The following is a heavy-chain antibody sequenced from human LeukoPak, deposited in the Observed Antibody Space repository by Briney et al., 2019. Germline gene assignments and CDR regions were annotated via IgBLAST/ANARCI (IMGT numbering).Heavy chain of an antibody. J-gene: IGHJ5*02. D-gene: IGHD3-10*01. V-gene: IGHV3-23*01. CDR3: AKERRPITMVRGVENWFDP. Sequence: GGSLRLSCAASGFTFSRYAMSWVRQAPGKGLEWVSAISGSGGSTYYADSVKGRFTISRDNSKNTLYLQMNSLRAEDTAVYYCAKERRPITMVRGVENWFDPWGQGTLVTVSS. CDR2: ISGSGGST. CDR1: GFTFSRYA.